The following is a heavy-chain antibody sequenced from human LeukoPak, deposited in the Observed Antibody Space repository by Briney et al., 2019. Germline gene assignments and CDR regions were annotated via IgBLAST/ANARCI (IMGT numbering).Heavy chain of an antibody. J-gene: IGHJ3*02. D-gene: IGHD3-16*01. CDR1: GYSFTGYW. CDR3: ARCLSHYDYVWGSCPHDAFDI. Sequence: GESLKISCKGSGYSFTGYWIGWVRQMPGKGLEWMGIIYPGDSDTRYSPSFQGQVTISADKSISTAYLQWSSLKASDTAMYYCARCLSHYDYVWGSCPHDAFDIWGQGTMVTVSS. V-gene: IGHV5-51*01. CDR2: IYPGDSDT.